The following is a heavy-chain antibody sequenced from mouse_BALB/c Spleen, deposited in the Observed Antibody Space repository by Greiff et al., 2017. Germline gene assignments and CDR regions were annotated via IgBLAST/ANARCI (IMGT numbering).Heavy chain of an antibody. V-gene: IGHV1S135*01. CDR2: IDPYNGGT. CDR1: GYSFTGYN. D-gene: IGHD1-1*01. Sequence: VQLQQSGPELEKPGASVKISCKASGYSFTGYNMNWVKQSNGKSLEWIGNIDPYNGGTSYNQKFKGKATLTVDKSSSTAYMHLNSLTSEDSAVYYCARRYYGTEDYWGQGTTLTVSS. J-gene: IGHJ2*01. CDR3: ARRYYGTEDY.